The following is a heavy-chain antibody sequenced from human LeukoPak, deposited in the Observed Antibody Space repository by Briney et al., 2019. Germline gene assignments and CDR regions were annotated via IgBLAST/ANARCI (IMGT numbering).Heavy chain of an antibody. Sequence: SETLSLTCAVSGGSVNNYFWSWIRRPPGKGLGWVGYIDDSGNTDYNPSLKSQVSISIAKSKNQFFLKLSSVTAADTAMYYCARSDYYGSGSHTVFDAFDIWGQGTRVTVSS. CDR3: ARSDYYGSGSHTVFDAFDI. V-gene: IGHV4-59*02. CDR1: GGSVNNYF. D-gene: IGHD3-10*01. J-gene: IGHJ3*02. CDR2: IDDSGNT.